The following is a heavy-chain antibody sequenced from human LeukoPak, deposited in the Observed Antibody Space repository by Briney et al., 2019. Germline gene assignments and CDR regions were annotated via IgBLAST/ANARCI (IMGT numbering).Heavy chain of an antibody. CDR3: ARYCSSTSCYRSPDAFDI. J-gene: IGHJ3*02. V-gene: IGHV3-23*01. D-gene: IGHD2-2*01. CDR1: GFTFSSYA. CDR2: ISGSGGST. Sequence: GGSLRLSCAASGFTFSSYAMSWVRQAPGKGLEWVSAISGSGGSTYYADSVKGRFTISRDSSKNTLYLQMNSLRVEDTAVYYCARYCSSTSCYRSPDAFDIWGQGTMVTVSS.